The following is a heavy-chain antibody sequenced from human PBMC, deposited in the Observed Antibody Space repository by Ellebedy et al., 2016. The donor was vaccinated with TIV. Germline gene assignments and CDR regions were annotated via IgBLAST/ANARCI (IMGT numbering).Heavy chain of an antibody. V-gene: IGHV3-7*01. CDR2: IMENGYER. CDR1: GFTFTGFS. CDR3: AREEGPFDY. Sequence: PGGSLRLSCAASGFTFTGFSMSWVRQAPGKGLEWVAHIMENGYERYYVDSVKGRFTISRDNAKNSVYLQMNSLRAEDTAVYYCAREEGPFDYWGQGTLVTVSS. J-gene: IGHJ4*02.